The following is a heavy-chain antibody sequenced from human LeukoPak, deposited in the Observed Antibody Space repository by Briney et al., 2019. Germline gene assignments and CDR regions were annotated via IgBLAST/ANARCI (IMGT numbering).Heavy chain of an antibody. J-gene: IGHJ4*02. CDR2: ISWNSGSI. CDR3: AREREAAAGDY. CDR1: GFTFDDYA. Sequence: PGRSLRLSCVASGFTFDDYAMHWVRQAPGKGLEWVSGISWNSGSIGYADSVKGRFTISRDNAKNSLYLQMNSLRAEDTAVYYCAREREAAAGDYWGQGTLVTVSS. D-gene: IGHD6-13*01. V-gene: IGHV3-9*01.